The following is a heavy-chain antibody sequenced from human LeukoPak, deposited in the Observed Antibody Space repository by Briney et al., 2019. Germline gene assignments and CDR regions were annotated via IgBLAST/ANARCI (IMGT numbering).Heavy chain of an antibody. V-gene: IGHV4-39*07. CDR2: IYYSGST. CDR3: ARAHYDSSGYYFDY. D-gene: IGHD3-22*01. J-gene: IGHJ4*02. Sequence: SETLSLTCTVSGGSISSSGYYWGWVRQPPGKGLGWIGSIYYSGSTYYSPSLKSRVTISVDTSKSQFSLKLSSVTAADTAVYYCARAHYDSSGYYFDYWGQGTLVTVSS. CDR1: GGSISSSGYY.